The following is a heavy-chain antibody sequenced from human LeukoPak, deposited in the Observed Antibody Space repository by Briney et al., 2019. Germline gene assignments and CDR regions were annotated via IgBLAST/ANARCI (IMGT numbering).Heavy chain of an antibody. CDR1: GFTFSSYA. CDR2: ISGSGGST. V-gene: IGHV3-23*01. CDR3: AWDIVVVPAAPYGMDV. D-gene: IGHD2-2*01. Sequence: PGGSLRLSCAASGFTFSSYAMSWFRQAPGKGLEWVSAISGSGGSTYYADSVKGRFTISRDNSKNTLYLQMNSLRAEDTAVYYCAWDIVVVPAAPYGMDVWGQGTTVTVSS. J-gene: IGHJ6*02.